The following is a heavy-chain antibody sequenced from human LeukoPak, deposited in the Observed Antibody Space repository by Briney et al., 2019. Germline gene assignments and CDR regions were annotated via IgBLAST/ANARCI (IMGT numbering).Heavy chain of an antibody. J-gene: IGHJ4*02. V-gene: IGHV3-30*03. CDR1: GFTFSSYG. Sequence: GGSLRLSCAASGFTFSSYGMHWVRKAPAKGLEWVAVISYDGSNKYYADSVKGRFTVSRDNSKNTVYLQMHSLSAEDSSRYYCARGNLYTAATIENYWGQGALVTVSS. CDR2: ISYDGSNK. D-gene: IGHD5-24*01. CDR3: ARGNLYTAATIENY.